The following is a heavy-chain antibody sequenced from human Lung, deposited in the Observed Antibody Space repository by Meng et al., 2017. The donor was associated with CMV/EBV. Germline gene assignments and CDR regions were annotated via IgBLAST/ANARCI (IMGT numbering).Heavy chain of an antibody. CDR3: AKDSPLGYSSSSRGNWFDP. Sequence: GGSLRLSXAASGFTFSSYGMHWVRQAPGKGLEWVAFIRYDGSNKYYADSVKGRFTISRDNSKNTLYLQMNSLRAEDTAVYYCAKDSPLGYSSSSRGNWFDPWGQGTRVTGSS. J-gene: IGHJ5*02. D-gene: IGHD6-6*01. CDR1: GFTFSSYG. V-gene: IGHV3-30*02. CDR2: IRYDGSNK.